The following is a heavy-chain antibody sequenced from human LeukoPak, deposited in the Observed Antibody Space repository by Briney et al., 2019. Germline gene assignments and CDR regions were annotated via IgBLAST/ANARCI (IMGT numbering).Heavy chain of an antibody. D-gene: IGHD1-1*01. V-gene: IGHV3-7*01. CDR1: GISISNFW. J-gene: IGHJ4*02. CDR3: VTDGDKWNDFEY. CDR2: INKDGNDQ. Sequence: GGSLRLSCVASGISISNFWMHWVRQAPGKGLEWVAIINKDGNDQKYVDSVKGRFTLSRDNAKNSVYLQMNSLRAEDTALYYCVTDGDKWNDFEYWGQGTLVTVS.